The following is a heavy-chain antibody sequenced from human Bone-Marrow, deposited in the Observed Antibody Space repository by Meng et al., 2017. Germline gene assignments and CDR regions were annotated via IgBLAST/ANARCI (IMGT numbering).Heavy chain of an antibody. V-gene: IGHV3-30*04. D-gene: IGHD3-22*01. CDR3: ARFGGWYYYDSSGGFDY. CDR2: ISYDGSNK. Sequence: GESLKISCAASGFTFSSYAIDWVRQAPGKGLEWVAVISYDGSNKYYADSVKGRFTIFRDNSKNTLDLQMHSLRAEDTAVYYCARFGGWYYYDSSGGFDYWGQGTLVTVSS. CDR1: GFTFSSYA. J-gene: IGHJ4*02.